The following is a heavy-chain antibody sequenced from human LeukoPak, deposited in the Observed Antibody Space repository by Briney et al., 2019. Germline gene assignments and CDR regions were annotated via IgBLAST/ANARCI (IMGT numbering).Heavy chain of an antibody. Sequence: PSETLSLTCAVYGGSFSGYYWSWIRQPPGKGLEWIGEINHSGSTNYNPSLKSRVTISVDTSKNQFSLKLSSVTAADTAVYYCARGNKGSGSFLYYYYYYMDVWGKGTTVTVSS. CDR3: ARGNKGSGSFLYYYYYYMDV. J-gene: IGHJ6*03. CDR1: GGSFSGYY. D-gene: IGHD1-26*01. V-gene: IGHV4-34*01. CDR2: INHSGST.